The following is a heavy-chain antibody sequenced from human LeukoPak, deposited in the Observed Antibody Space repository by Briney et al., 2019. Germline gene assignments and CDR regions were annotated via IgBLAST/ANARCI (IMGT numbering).Heavy chain of an antibody. D-gene: IGHD6-19*01. CDR2: IRNKDKGYTT. V-gene: IGHV3-72*01. Sequence: PGGSLRLSCAGSGFTFSDYLMDWVRQAAGRGLEWIVRIRNKDKGYTTEYAASVKGRFTISRDESKNSLYLQMNSLKTQDTAVYYCSRDGSSSDWSAFDIWGQGTMVTVS. J-gene: IGHJ3*02. CDR1: GFTFSDYL. CDR3: SRDGSSSDWSAFDI.